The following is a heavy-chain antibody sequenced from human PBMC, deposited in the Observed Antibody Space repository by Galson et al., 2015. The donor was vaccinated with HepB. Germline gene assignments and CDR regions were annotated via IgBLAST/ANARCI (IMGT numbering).Heavy chain of an antibody. CDR1: GYIFGKYG. J-gene: IGHJ6*02. Sequence: SVKVSCKASGYIFGKYGLSWMRQAPVQGLEWMGWMSPKDGNTKYAQKFQGRVTMTRDTSTSTAYMDLRSLTSDDTATYYCARDTGNYRVDVWGQGTTVTVS. V-gene: IGHV1-18*01. CDR3: ARDTGNYRVDV. D-gene: IGHD3-16*02. CDR2: MSPKDGNT.